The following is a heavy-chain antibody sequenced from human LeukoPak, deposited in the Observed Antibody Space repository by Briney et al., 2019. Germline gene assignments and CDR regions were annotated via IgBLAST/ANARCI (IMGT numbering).Heavy chain of an antibody. CDR3: AKDVGSTIDTSGYYYRNRKGAFDI. V-gene: IGHV3-74*01. J-gene: IGHJ3*02. Sequence: LAGGSLRLSCAASGFTFSSYWMHWVRQAPGKGLVWVSRINSDGSSTSYADSVKGRFTISRDNAKNTLYLQMNSLRAEDTAVYYCAKDVGSTIDTSGYYYRNRKGAFDIWGQGTMVTVSS. CDR2: INSDGSST. CDR1: GFTFSSYW. D-gene: IGHD3-22*01.